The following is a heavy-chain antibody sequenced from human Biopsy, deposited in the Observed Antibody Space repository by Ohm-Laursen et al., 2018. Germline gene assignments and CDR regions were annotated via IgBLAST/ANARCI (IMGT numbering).Heavy chain of an antibody. V-gene: IGHV4-31*02. J-gene: IGHJ4*02. CDR2: IYHSGTT. D-gene: IGHD1-26*01. CDR3: ATFRASWDTTQGGDY. CDR1: GVSISVDGYY. Sequence: SQTLSLTYTVSGVSISVDGYYWAWIRQLPGKGLDWIGYIYHSGTTYYNPSLKSRLTMSVDTSKNEFSLRLRSVTAADTAVYFWATFRASWDTTQGGDYWGQGTLVTVSS.